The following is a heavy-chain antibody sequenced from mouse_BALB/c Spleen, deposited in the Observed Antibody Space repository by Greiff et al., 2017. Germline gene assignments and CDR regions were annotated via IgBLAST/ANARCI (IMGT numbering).Heavy chain of an antibody. CDR3: ATTVVAHFDY. D-gene: IGHD1-1*01. CDR2: IYPGNVNT. J-gene: IGHJ2*01. Sequence: QVQLKQSGPELVKPGASVRISCKASGYTFTSYFIHWVKQRPGQGLEWIGWIYPGNVNTKYNEKFKGKATLTADKSSSTAYMQLSSLTSEDSAVYFCATTVVAHFDYWGQGTTLTVSS. CDR1: GYTFTSYF. V-gene: IGHV1S56*01.